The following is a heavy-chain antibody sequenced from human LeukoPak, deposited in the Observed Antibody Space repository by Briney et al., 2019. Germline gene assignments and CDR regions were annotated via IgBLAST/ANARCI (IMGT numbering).Heavy chain of an antibody. V-gene: IGHV3-11*04. Sequence: GGSLRLSCAASGFTLSDYFMTWIRQAPGKGLEWVSYIAPAGTTYYADSVKGRFTISRGNAKTSLYLQMSNMRADDTAVYYCARDLGPHRSSPNTGAFDIWGQGTMVTASS. CDR2: IAPAGTT. CDR1: GFTLSDYF. D-gene: IGHD1-26*01. J-gene: IGHJ3*02. CDR3: ARDLGPHRSSPNTGAFDI.